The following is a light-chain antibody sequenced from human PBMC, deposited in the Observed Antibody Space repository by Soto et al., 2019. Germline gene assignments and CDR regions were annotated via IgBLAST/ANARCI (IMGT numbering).Light chain of an antibody. CDR1: SSDVGGYNY. CDR2: EVN. CDR3: SSYAGSTNV. J-gene: IGLJ1*01. V-gene: IGLV2-8*01. Sequence: QSALTQPLSACGSPGQSVAISYTGTSSDVGGYNYASWYQQHPGKAPKLMIYEVNKRPSGVPDRFSGSKSGIPASLTVSGLQAEDEAHYYCSSYAGSTNVFGPGTQVTL.